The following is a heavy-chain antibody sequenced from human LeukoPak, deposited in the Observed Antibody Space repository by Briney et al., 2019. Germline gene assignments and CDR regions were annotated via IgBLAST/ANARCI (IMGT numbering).Heavy chain of an antibody. CDR1: GFTFSSYW. V-gene: IGHV3-7*01. J-gene: IGHJ4*02. CDR2: IKQDGSEK. CDR3: ARLSIAVVLSYYFDY. Sequence: PGGSLRLSCAASGFTFSSYWMSWVRQAPGKGLEWVANIKQDGSEKYYVDSVKGRFTISRDNPKNSLYLQMNSLRAEDTAVYYCARLSIAVVLSYYFDYGGQGTLVTVSS. D-gene: IGHD6-19*01.